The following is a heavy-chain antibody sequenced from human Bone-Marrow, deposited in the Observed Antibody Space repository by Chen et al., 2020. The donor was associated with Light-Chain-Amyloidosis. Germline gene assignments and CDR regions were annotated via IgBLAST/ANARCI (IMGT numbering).Heavy chain of an antibody. CDR3: ARRRDGYNFDY. J-gene: IGHJ4*02. CDR1: GYTLPNYW. Sequence: VQVEQAGPEVKKPGESQKISCNGAGYTLPNYWIGWVRQMPGKGLEWMGVIYPDDSDARYSPSFEGQVTISADKSITTAYLQWRSLKASDTAMYYCARRRDGYNFDYWGQGTLVTVSS. V-gene: IGHV5-51*01. D-gene: IGHD5-12*01. CDR2: IYPDDSDA.